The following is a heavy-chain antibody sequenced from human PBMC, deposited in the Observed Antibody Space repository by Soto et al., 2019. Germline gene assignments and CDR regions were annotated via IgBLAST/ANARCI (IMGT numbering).Heavy chain of an antibody. V-gene: IGHV3-48*03. CDR2: ISSSGSTI. Sequence: QSGGSLRLSCAASGFTFSSYEVNWVRQAPGKGLEWVSYISSSGSTIYYADSVKGRFTISRDNAKNSLYLQMNSLRAEDTAVYYCARDPAYCGGDCSSERVDYWGQGTLVTVSS. CDR1: GFTFSSYE. J-gene: IGHJ4*02. D-gene: IGHD2-21*02. CDR3: ARDPAYCGGDCSSERVDY.